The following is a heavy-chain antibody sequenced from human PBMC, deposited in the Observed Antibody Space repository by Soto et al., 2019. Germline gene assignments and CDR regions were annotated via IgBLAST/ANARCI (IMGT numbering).Heavy chain of an antibody. D-gene: IGHD2-15*01. J-gene: IGHJ3*02. V-gene: IGHV4-61*01. CDR1: GGSVSSGSYY. Sequence: SETLSLTCTVSGGSVSSGSYYWSWIRQPPGKGLEWIGYIYYSGSTNYNPSLKSRVTISVDTSKNQFSLKLSSVTAADTAVYYCARDCSGGSCYRTDAFDIWGQGTMVTVSS. CDR3: ARDCSGGSCYRTDAFDI. CDR2: IYYSGST.